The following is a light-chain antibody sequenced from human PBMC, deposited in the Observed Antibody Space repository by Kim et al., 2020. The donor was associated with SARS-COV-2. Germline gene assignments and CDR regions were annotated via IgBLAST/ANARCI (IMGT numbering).Light chain of an antibody. CDR1: QDIANS. V-gene: IGKV1-27*01. CDR2: AAC. CDR3: QKYNSATWT. Sequence: ASVGGRVTITCQARQDIANSLAWYQQKPDKVRRVLSCAACTLQSGDPSRFSGSGSGTEFTLTIGSLQTGDVATYFCQKYNSATWTFGPGSKVDIK. J-gene: IGKJ1*01.